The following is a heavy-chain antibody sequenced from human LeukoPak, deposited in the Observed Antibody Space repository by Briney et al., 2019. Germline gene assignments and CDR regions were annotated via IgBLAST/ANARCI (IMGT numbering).Heavy chain of an antibody. CDR3: ARDYCTNGVCYHDY. Sequence: ASVKVSCKASGYTFTSYAMNWVRQAPGQGLEWMGWINTNTGNPTYAQGFTGRFVFSLDTSVSTAYLQISSLKAEDTAVYYCARDYCTNGVCYHDYWGQGTLVTVSS. CDR1: GYTFTSYA. V-gene: IGHV7-4-1*02. CDR2: INTNTGNP. J-gene: IGHJ4*02. D-gene: IGHD2-8*01.